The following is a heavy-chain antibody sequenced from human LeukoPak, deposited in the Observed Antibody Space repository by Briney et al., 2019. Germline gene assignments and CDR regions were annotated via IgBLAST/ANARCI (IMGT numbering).Heavy chain of an antibody. J-gene: IGHJ4*02. D-gene: IGHD4-11*01. CDR3: ARGPSTTLTTK. CDR1: EFSFSSYW. CDR2: IKQDGSVK. Sequence: SGGSLRLSCVASEFSFSSYWMTWVRQAPGKGLEWVANIKQDGSVKNYVDSVMGRFTISGDNAENSLYLQMNSLRVEDTAVYYCARGPSTTLTTKWGQGTLVTVSS. V-gene: IGHV3-7*01.